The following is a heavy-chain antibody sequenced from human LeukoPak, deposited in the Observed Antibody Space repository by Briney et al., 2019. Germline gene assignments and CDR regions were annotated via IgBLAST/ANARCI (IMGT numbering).Heavy chain of an antibody. CDR3: ARTSSGWYRFDY. D-gene: IGHD6-19*01. CDR2: IYYSGST. J-gene: IGHJ4*02. Sequence: SETLSLTCTVSGGSISSYYWSWIRQPPGKGLEWIGYIYYSGSTNYNPSLKSRVTISVDTSKNQFSLKLSSVTAADTAVYYCARTSSGWYRFDYWGQGTLVTVSS. CDR1: GGSISSYY. V-gene: IGHV4-59*01.